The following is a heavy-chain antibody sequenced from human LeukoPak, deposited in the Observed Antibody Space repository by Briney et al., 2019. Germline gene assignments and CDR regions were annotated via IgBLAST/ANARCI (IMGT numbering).Heavy chain of an antibody. CDR3: AKLPNYYDSSGYYYDGMDV. CDR2: ISYDGSNK. CDR1: GFTFSSYG. V-gene: IGHV3-30*18. D-gene: IGHD3-22*01. J-gene: IGHJ6*02. Sequence: GSLRLSCAASGFTFSSYGMHWVRQAPGKGLEWVAVISYDGSNKYYADSVKGRFTISRDNSKNTLHLQMNSLRAEDTAVYYCAKLPNYYDSSGYYYDGMDVWGQGTTVTVSS.